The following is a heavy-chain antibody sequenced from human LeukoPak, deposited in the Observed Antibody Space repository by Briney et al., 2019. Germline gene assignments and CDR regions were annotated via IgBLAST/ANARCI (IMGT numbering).Heavy chain of an antibody. V-gene: IGHV4-30-4*08. D-gene: IGHD1-26*01. Sequence: SQTLSLTCTVSGGSISSGGYYWSWIRQHPGKGLEWIGYIYYSGSTYYNPSLKSRVTISVDTSKNQFSLKLSSVTAADTAVYYCARTLSGSYYEGAFDIWGQGTMVTVSS. CDR1: GGSISSGGYY. J-gene: IGHJ3*02. CDR3: ARTLSGSYYEGAFDI. CDR2: IYYSGST.